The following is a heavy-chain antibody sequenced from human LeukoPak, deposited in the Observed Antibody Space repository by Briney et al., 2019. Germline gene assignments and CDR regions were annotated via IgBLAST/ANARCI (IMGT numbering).Heavy chain of an antibody. V-gene: IGHV3-33*01. Sequence: GGSLRLSCAASGFTFSSYAMHWVRQAPGKGLDWVAVIWYDGSNTYYAYSVKGRFTISRDNSKNTLYLQMNSLRAEDTAVYYCTRGGGGSFPHYWGQGTLVTVSS. CDR1: GFTFSSYA. CDR2: IWYDGSNT. D-gene: IGHD2-21*01. J-gene: IGHJ4*02. CDR3: TRGGGGSFPHY.